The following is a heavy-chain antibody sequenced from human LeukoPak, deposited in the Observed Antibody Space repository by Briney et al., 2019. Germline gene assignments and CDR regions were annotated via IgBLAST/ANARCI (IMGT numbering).Heavy chain of an antibody. CDR2: IYSGGST. V-gene: IGHV3-53*05. CDR3: AKDPAIAAASYYFDY. CDR1: GFTVSTNY. D-gene: IGHD6-13*01. J-gene: IGHJ4*02. Sequence: GGSLRLSCAASGFTVSTNYMTWVRQAPGKGLEWVSIIYSGGSTYYADSVKGRFTISRDNSKNTLYLQMNSLRAEDTAVYYCAKDPAIAAASYYFDYWGQGTLVTVSS.